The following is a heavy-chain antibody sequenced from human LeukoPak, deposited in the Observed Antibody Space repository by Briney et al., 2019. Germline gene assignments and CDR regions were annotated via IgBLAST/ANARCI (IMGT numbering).Heavy chain of an antibody. D-gene: IGHD6-13*01. CDR1: GGSISSSNW. V-gene: IGHV4-4*02. J-gene: IGHJ4*02. CDR2: IYHGGST. CDR3: ARGYSSSWTRSLDY. Sequence: SETLSLTCAVSGGSISSSNWWSWVRQPPGKGLEWIGEIYHGGSTNYNPSLKSRVTISVDKSKNQFSLKLSSVTAADTAVYYCARGYSSSWTRSLDYWGQGTLVTVSS.